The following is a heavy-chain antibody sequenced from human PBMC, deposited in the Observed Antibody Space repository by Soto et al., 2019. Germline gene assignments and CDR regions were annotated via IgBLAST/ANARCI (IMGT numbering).Heavy chain of an antibody. CDR1: GGTFSSYA. CDR3: ASDYYDSSGYLAPGEDYYGMDV. Sequence: QVQLVQSGAEVKKPGSSVKVSCKASGGTFSSYAISWVRQAPGQGLEWMGGIIPIFGTANYAQKFQGRVTITADESTSTAHMELSSLRSEDTAVYYCASDYYDSSGYLAPGEDYYGMDVWGQGTTVTVSS. CDR2: IIPIFGTA. D-gene: IGHD3-22*01. J-gene: IGHJ6*02. V-gene: IGHV1-69*12.